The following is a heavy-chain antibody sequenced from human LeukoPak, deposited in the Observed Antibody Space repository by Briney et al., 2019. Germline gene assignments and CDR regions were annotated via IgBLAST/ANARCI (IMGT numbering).Heavy chain of an antibody. D-gene: IGHD2-2*01. V-gene: IGHV1-18*01. CDR3: ARARYCSSTSCYGPFDY. J-gene: IGHJ4*02. CDR1: GYTFTSYG. Sequence: GSSVKVSCKASGYTFTSYGISWVRQAPGQGLEWMGWISAYNGNTNYAQKLQGRVTMTTDTSTSTAYMELRSLRSDDTAVYYCARARYCSSTSCYGPFDYWGQGTLVTVSS. CDR2: ISAYNGNT.